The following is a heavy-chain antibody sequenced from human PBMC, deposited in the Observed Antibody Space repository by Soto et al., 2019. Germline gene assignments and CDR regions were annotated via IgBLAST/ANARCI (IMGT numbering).Heavy chain of an antibody. Sequence: PWGSLRLSCAASGFIFENFGMSWVRQAPGKGLEWISSISGSGFKKYYADSVKGRSTISRDNSKSTVYLELNNLSAEDTAVYHCAKNQGVELVPLATVDWFDPWGQGSVVTVSS. CDR2: ISGSGFKK. J-gene: IGHJ5*02. V-gene: IGHV3-23*01. D-gene: IGHD1-26*01. CDR1: GFIFENFG. CDR3: AKNQGVELVPLATVDWFDP.